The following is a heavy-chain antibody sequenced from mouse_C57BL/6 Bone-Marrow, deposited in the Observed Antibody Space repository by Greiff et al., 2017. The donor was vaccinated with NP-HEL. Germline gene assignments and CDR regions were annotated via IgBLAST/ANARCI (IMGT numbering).Heavy chain of an antibody. D-gene: IGHD3-3*01. CDR3: ARKGGTGRNY. CDR1: GYAFTNYL. V-gene: IGHV1-54*01. J-gene: IGHJ2*01. CDR2: INPGSGGT. Sequence: QVQLQQSGAELVRPGTSVKVSCKASGYAFTNYLIEWVKQRPGQGLEWIGVINPGSGGTNYNEKFKGKATLTADKSSSTAYMQLSSLTSEDSAVYFCARKGGTGRNYWGQGTTLTVSS.